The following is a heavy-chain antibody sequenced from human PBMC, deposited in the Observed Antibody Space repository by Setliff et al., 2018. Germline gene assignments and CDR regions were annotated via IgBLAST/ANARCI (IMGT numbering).Heavy chain of an antibody. Sequence: ASVKVSCKASGYTFTNHYRHWVRQAPGQGLEWMGMINPGGGSTTYAQKFQGRVTMTRDTSTSTVYMELSSLRTEDTAVYYCARRYYDSYARYYVVGDYWGQGTPVTVSS. V-gene: IGHV1-46*01. CDR2: INPGGGST. D-gene: IGHD3-22*01. J-gene: IGHJ4*02. CDR1: GYTFTNHY. CDR3: ARRYYDSYARYYVVGDY.